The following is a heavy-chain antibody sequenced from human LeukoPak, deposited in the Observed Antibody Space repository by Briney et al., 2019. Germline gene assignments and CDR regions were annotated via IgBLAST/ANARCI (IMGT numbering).Heavy chain of an antibody. D-gene: IGHD2-2*01. CDR3: ARAPEGGYCSSTSCYEPYNWFDP. J-gene: IGHJ5*02. V-gene: IGHV1-69*13. CDR2: IIPIFGTA. Sequence: SVKVSCKASGGTFSSYAISWVRQAPGQGLEWMGGIIPIFGTANYAQKFQGRVTITADESTSTAYMELSSLRSEDTAVYYCARAPEGGYCSSTSCYEPYNWFDPWGQGTLVTVSS. CDR1: GGTFSSYA.